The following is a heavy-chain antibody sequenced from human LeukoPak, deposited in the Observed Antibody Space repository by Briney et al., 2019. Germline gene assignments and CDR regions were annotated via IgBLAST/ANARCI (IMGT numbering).Heavy chain of an antibody. CDR1: GFTFSSYS. J-gene: IGHJ4*02. CDR2: ISSGSSYI. D-gene: IGHD3-10*01. CDR3: ARDYYGSGSFPDY. Sequence: GGSLRLSCAASGFTFSSYSMNWVRQAPGKGLEWVSSISSGSSYIYYADSVKGRFTISRDNAKNSLYLQMNSLRAEDTAVYYCARDYYGSGSFPDYWGEGTLVTVSS. V-gene: IGHV3-21*01.